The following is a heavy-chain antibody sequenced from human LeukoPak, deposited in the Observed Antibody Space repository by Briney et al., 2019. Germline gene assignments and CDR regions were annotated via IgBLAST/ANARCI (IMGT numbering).Heavy chain of an antibody. CDR2: IYTSGST. J-gene: IGHJ4*02. D-gene: IGHD6-13*01. CDR1: GGSFSGYY. V-gene: IGHV4-4*07. CDR3: ARDREYSSSY. Sequence: TSETLSLTCAVYGGSFSGYYWSWIRQPAGKGLEWIGRIYTSGSTNYNPSLKSRVTMSVDTSKNQFSLKLSSVTAADTAVYYCARDREYSSSYWGQGTLVTVSS.